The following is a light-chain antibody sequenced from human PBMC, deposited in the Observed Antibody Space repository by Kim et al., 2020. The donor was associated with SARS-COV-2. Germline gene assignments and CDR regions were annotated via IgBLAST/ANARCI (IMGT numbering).Light chain of an antibody. V-gene: IGLV2-23*01. CDR3: CSYAGSSTVV. CDR1: SSRVGSYNL. Sequence: GQSTTIAWPGTSSRVGSYNLVSWYQHHPGKAPKLMIDEGSKRPSGVSKRFSVSKSGNTASLTISGLQAEDESDYYCCSYAGSSTVVFGGGTQLTV. CDR2: EGS. J-gene: IGLJ2*01.